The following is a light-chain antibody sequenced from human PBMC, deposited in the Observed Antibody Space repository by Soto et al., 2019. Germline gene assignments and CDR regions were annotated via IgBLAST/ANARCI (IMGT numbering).Light chain of an antibody. CDR3: QQYNNWPPLT. J-gene: IGKJ4*01. Sequence: DIVLTQSPRTLSLSPGERATLSCRTIQTLSSSFLAWYQQKPGQAPRLLIYGASNRATGIPDRFSGSGSGTEFTLTISRLQSEDFAVYYCQQYNNWPPLTFGGGTKVDI. V-gene: IGKV3-20*01. CDR2: GAS. CDR1: QTLSSSF.